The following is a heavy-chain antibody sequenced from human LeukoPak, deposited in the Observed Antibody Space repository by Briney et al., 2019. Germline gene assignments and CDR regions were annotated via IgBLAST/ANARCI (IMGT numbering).Heavy chain of an antibody. CDR3: ARTPGIAVAGTDY. CDR2: INPNSGGT. CDR1: GGTFSSYA. J-gene: IGHJ4*02. V-gene: IGHV1-2*06. D-gene: IGHD6-19*01. Sequence: ASVKVSCKASGGTFSSYAISWVRQAPGQGLEWMGRINPNSGGTNYAQKFQGRVTMTRDTSISTAYMELSRLRSDDTAVYYCARTPGIAVAGTDYWGQGTLVTVSS.